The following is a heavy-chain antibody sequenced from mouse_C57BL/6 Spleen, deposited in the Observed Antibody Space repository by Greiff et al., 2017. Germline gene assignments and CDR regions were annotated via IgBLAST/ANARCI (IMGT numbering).Heavy chain of an antibody. CDR3: ERGEIARFVTAEVGYFEG. CDR1: GYTFTSYW. D-gene: IGHD3-3*01. J-gene: IGHJ1*03. V-gene: IGHV1-69*01. Sequence: VQLQQPGAELVMPGASVKLSCKASGYTFTSYWMHWVKQRPGQGLEWIGEIDPSDSYTNYNQKFKGKSTLTVDKSSSTAYMQHSSLTSEYSAVYYCERGEIARFVTAEVGYFEGWGTGTTVTVSS. CDR2: IDPSDSYT.